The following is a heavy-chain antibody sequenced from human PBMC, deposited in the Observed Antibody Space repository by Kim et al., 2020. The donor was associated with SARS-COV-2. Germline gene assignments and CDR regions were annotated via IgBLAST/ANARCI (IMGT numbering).Heavy chain of an antibody. D-gene: IGHD2-21*01. CDR3: ARNDRTLWSLDY. Sequence: YYADSVKGRFTISRDNAKNTLYLKMNSRGAEDTAVYYCARNDRTLWSLDYWGQGTLVPVSS. J-gene: IGHJ4*02. V-gene: IGHV3-21*01.